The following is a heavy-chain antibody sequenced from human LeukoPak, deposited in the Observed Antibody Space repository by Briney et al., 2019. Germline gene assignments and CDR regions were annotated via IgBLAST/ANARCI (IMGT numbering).Heavy chain of an antibody. J-gene: IGHJ5*02. V-gene: IGHV3-48*03. D-gene: IGHD2-15*01. CDR3: ARDRYCSGGSCYSSFRFDP. CDR1: GFTFSSYT. CDR2: ISSSGSTI. Sequence: GGSLRLSCAASGFTFSSYTMNWVRQAPGKGLEWVSYISSSGSTIYYADSVKGRFTISRDNAKNSLYLQMNSLRAEDTAVYYCARDRYCSGGSCYSSFRFDPWGQGTLVTVSS.